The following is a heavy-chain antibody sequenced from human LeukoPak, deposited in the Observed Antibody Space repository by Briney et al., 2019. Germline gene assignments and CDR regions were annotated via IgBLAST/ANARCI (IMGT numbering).Heavy chain of an antibody. D-gene: IGHD1-7*01. CDR1: GYTFTSYD. J-gene: IGHJ6*03. Sequence: ASVKVSCKASGYTFTSYDINWVRQATGQGLEWMGWMNPNSGNTGYAQKFQGRVTMTRNTSISTAYMELSSLRSEDTAVYYCARARKSVPDGDNWNYFIYYYYYYMDVWGKGTTVTVSS. CDR2: MNPNSGNT. V-gene: IGHV1-8*01. CDR3: ARARKSVPDGDNWNYFIYYYYYYMDV.